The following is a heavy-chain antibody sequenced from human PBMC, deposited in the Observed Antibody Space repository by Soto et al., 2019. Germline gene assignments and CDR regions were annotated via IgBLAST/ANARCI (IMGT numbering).Heavy chain of an antibody. CDR2: INSDGSST. CDR1: GFTFSSYW. CDR3: ARPHPEGAAAGNHYYYYYLIDV. Sequence: PGGSLRLSCAASGFTFSSYWMHWVRQAPGKGLVWVSRINSDGSSTSYADSVKGRFTISRDNAKNTLYLQMNSLRAEDTAVYYCARPHPEGAAAGNHYYYYYLIDVWGKGTSVTGSS. J-gene: IGHJ6*03. D-gene: IGHD6-13*01. V-gene: IGHV3-74*01.